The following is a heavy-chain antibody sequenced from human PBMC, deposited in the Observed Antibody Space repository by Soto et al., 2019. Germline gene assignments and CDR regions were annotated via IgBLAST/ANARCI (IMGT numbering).Heavy chain of an antibody. CDR2: ISSSSSYI. J-gene: IGHJ4*02. D-gene: IGHD3-22*01. CDR3: ARDYYDSSGYLAPLDS. Sequence: PGGSLRLSCAASGFTFSSYSMNWVRQAPGKGLKWVSSISSSSSYIYYADSVKGRFTISGDNAKNSLYLQMNCLRAEDTAVYYCARDYYDSSGYLAPLDSWGQGTLVTVSS. V-gene: IGHV3-21*01. CDR1: GFTFSSYS.